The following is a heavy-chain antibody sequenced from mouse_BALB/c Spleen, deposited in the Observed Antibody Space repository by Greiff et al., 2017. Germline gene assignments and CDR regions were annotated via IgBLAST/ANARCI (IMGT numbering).Heavy chain of an antibody. CDR3: ARGGTARATRAWFAY. V-gene: IGHV3-6*02. D-gene: IGHD3-2*01. CDR2: ISYDGSN. J-gene: IGHJ3*01. Sequence: EVKLVESGPGLVKPSQSLSLTCSVTGYSITSGYYWNWIRQFPGNKLEWMGYISYDGSNNYNPSLKNRISITRDTSKNQFFLKLNSVTTEDTATYYCARGGTARATRAWFAYWGQGTLVTVSA. CDR1: GYSITSGYY.